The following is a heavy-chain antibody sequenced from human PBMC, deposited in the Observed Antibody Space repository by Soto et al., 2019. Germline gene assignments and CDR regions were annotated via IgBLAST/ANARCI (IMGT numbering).Heavy chain of an antibody. D-gene: IGHD2-15*01. Sequence: QVQLVQSGAEVKKPGASVKVSCKASGYTFTSYDINWVRQATGQGLEWMGWMNPNSGNTGYAQKCXVRRTXXRNTSISTDYMELSSLRSEDTAVYYCARVGVARDYWGQGTLVTVSS. CDR2: MNPNSGNT. V-gene: IGHV1-8*01. CDR3: ARVGVARDY. J-gene: IGHJ4*02. CDR1: GYTFTSYD.